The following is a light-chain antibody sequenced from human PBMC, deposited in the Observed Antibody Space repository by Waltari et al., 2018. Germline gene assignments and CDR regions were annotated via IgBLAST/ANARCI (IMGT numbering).Light chain of an antibody. Sequence: AIRMTQSPSSFSASTGDRVTITCRASQGISSYLAWYQQKPGSAPKLLIYAASPLQSGVPSRFSGSGSGTDFTLTISCLQSEDFATYYCQQYYSYPRATFGQGTKLEIK. V-gene: IGKV1-8*01. CDR3: QQYYSYPRAT. J-gene: IGKJ2*01. CDR1: QGISSY. CDR2: AAS.